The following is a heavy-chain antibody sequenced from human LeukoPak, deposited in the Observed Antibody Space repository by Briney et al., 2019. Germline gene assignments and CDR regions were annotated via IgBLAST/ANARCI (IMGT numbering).Heavy chain of an antibody. J-gene: IGHJ4*02. D-gene: IGHD1-26*01. Sequence: SETLSLTCTVSGGSISSSSYYWGWIRQPPGKGLEWIGSIYHSGSTYYNPSLKSRVTISVDTSKNQFSLKLSSVTAADTAVYYCARGGGATQKYYFDYWGQGNLVTVSS. V-gene: IGHV4-39*07. CDR2: IYHSGST. CDR3: ARGGGATQKYYFDY. CDR1: GGSISSSSYY.